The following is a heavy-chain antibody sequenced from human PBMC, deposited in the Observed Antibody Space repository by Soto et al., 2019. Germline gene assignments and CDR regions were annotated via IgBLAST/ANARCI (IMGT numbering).Heavy chain of an antibody. CDR2: IKEDGRGT. V-gene: IGHV3-7*01. CDR3: ARERPSGLVDLDS. D-gene: IGHD3-9*01. J-gene: IGHJ4*02. Sequence: EVQLVESGGGLVQPGGSLRLSCAASGFTFSNFWMSWVRQAPGKGLEWLGNIKEDGRGTNYVDSVKGRFTISRDNAKNSLYLQINSLRAEDTAVYYCARERPSGLVDLDSWGQGTLVTVSS. CDR1: GFTFSNFW.